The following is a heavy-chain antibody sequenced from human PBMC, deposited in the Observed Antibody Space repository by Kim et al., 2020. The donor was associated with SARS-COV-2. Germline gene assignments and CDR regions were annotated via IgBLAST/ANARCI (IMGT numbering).Heavy chain of an antibody. D-gene: IGHD3-9*01. CDR2: IWYDGSNK. Sequence: GGSLRLSCAASGFTFSSYGMHWVRQAPGKGLEWVAVIWYDGSNKYYADSVKGRFTISRDNSKNTLYLQMNSLRAEDTAVYYCAKDRGRYFDWLPLYGMDVWGQGTTVTVSS. CDR3: AKDRGRYFDWLPLYGMDV. V-gene: IGHV3-33*06. J-gene: IGHJ6*02. CDR1: GFTFSSYG.